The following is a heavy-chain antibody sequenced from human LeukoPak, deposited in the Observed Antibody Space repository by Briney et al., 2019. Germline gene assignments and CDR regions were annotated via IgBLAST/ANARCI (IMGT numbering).Heavy chain of an antibody. CDR3: AKDYWNDGFDY. J-gene: IGHJ4*02. CDR1: GFTFSSYG. CDR2: ISYDGSNK. D-gene: IGHD1-1*01. V-gene: IGHV3-30*18. Sequence: PGRSLRLFCAASGFTFSSYGMHWVRQAPGKGLEWVAVISYDGSNKYYADSVKGRFTISRDNSKNTLYLQMNSLRAEDTAVYYCAKDYWNDGFDYWGQGTLVTVSS.